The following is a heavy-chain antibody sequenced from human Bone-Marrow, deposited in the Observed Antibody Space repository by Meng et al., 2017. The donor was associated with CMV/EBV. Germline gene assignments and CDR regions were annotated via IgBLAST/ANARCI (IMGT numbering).Heavy chain of an antibody. V-gene: IGHV1-18*01. J-gene: IGHJ6*02. CDR1: GYTFTSYG. CDR2: ISAYNGNT. Sequence: ASVKVSCKASGYTFTSYGISWVRQAPGQGLEWMGWISAYNGNTNYAQKLQGRVTMTTDTSTSTAYMELRSLRSDDTAVYYCARVEVSTSPFYWYYYGMDVWGQGTMVTVSS. CDR3: ARVEVSTSPFYWYYYGMDV. D-gene: IGHD2-2*01.